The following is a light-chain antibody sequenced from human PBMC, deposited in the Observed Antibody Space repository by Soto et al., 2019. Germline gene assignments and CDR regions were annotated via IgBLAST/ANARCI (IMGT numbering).Light chain of an antibody. V-gene: IGLV2-23*02. J-gene: IGLJ2*01. Sequence: ALTQPASVSGSPGQSITISCTGTSSDVGSYNLVSWYQQHPGKAPKLMIFEVTKRPAGVSSRFSGSKSGNTASLTISGLQAEDEADYYCSSYAGRSTFVFGGGTKLTVL. CDR3: SSYAGRSTFV. CDR2: EVT. CDR1: SSDVGSYNL.